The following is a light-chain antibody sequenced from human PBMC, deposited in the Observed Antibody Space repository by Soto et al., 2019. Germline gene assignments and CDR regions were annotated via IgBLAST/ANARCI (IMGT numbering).Light chain of an antibody. V-gene: IGKV3-15*01. CDR1: QSVRDN. CDR3: QQHNDWPPST. CDR2: GAS. J-gene: IGKJ2*01. Sequence: ETLLTQSPATLSVSPGERVTLSCRASQSVRDNLAWYQQKPGQAPRLLIYGASTRAPGIPDRFSGSGFGTEFSLTISSLQSEDFEVYYCQQHNDWPPSTFGQGTKLDIK.